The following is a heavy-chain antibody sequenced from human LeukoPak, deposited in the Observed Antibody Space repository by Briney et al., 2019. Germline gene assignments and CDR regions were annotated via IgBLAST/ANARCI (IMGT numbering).Heavy chain of an antibody. CDR1: GGSFSGYY. D-gene: IGHD3-22*01. CDR2: INHSGSA. J-gene: IGHJ1*01. V-gene: IGHV4-34*01. Sequence: PSETLSLTCAVYGGSFSGYYWSWIRQPPGKGLEWIGEINHSGSANYNPSLKSRVTISVDTSKNQFSLKLSSVTAADTAVYYCARGDAPHRGSGYYYRGVQHWGQGTLVTVSS. CDR3: ARGDAPHRGSGYYYRGVQH.